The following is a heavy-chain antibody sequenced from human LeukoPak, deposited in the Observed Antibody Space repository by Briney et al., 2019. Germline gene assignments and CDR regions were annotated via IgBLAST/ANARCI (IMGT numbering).Heavy chain of an antibody. CDR1: GYSFTSYG. V-gene: IGHV1-18*01. CDR3: ARDRPYYYDSSAYYPDF. Sequence: EASVKVSCKASGYSFTSYGISWVRQAPGHGLEWMGWISGYNGNTNYAQRLQGRVTMTTDTSTSTAYMELRSLSSDDTAVYYCARDRPYYYDSSAYYPDFWGQGTLVTVSS. J-gene: IGHJ4*02. D-gene: IGHD3-22*01. CDR2: ISGYNGNT.